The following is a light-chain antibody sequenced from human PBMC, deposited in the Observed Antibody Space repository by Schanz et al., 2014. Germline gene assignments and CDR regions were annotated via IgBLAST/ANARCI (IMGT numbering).Light chain of an antibody. CDR1: SSDVGSYNL. CDR2: EVS. Sequence: QSALTQPASVSGSPGQSITISCTGTSSDVGSYNLVSWYQQHPGKAPKLMIYEVSKRPSGVSTRFSGSKSGNTASLTISGLQAEDEADYYCCSYAGSINLGVFGGGTKLTVL. J-gene: IGLJ2*01. CDR3: CSYAGSINLGV. V-gene: IGLV2-23*02.